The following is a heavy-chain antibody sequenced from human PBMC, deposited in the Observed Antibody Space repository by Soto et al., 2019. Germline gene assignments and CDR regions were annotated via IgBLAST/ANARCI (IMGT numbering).Heavy chain of an antibody. CDR3: AKEKISTSCCNLFDP. CDR2: ISGSGGST. D-gene: IGHD2-2*01. Sequence: PGGSLRLSCAASGFIFSSYAMSWVRQAPGKGLEWVSAISGSGGSTYYADSVKGRFTISRDNSKNTLYLQMNSLRAEDTAVYYCAKEKISTSCCNLFDPWGQGTLVTVSS. CDR1: GFIFSSYA. V-gene: IGHV3-23*01. J-gene: IGHJ5*02.